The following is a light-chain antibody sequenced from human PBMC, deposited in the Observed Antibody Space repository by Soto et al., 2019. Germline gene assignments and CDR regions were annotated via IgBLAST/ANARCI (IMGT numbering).Light chain of an antibody. J-gene: IGLJ2*01. CDR1: SSNIGADYD. CDR2: GDS. CDR3: QSYDSSLSALV. Sequence: QSVLTQPASVSGTPGQWFTISCTGSSSNIGADYDVSWYHQHPGTAPKLIIYGDSNRPSGVPDRFSGSKSGTTASLAITGLQAEDEADYYCQSYDSSLSALVFGGGTKVTVL. V-gene: IGLV1-40*01.